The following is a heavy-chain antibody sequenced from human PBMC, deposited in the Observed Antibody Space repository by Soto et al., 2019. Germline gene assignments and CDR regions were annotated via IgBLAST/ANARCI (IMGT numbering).Heavy chain of an antibody. CDR1: GGSFSGYY. J-gene: IGHJ4*02. D-gene: IGHD2-15*01. Sequence: QVQLQQWGAGLLKPSETLSLTCAVYGGSFSGYYWSWIRQPPGKGLEWIGDINHSGSTNYNPSLKSRVTISVDTSKCQVSQKLSSVTAAYTAVYYGARRGSCCPFDCWGQSTLVIVSS. CDR3: ARRGSCCPFDC. CDR2: INHSGST. V-gene: IGHV4-34*01.